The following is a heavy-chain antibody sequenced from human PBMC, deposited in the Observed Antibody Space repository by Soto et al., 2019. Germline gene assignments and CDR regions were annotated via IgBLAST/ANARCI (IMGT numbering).Heavy chain of an antibody. J-gene: IGHJ5*02. CDR3: AGGRGQFDR. CDR2: INHSGNT. V-gene: IGHV4-34*01. CDR1: SERVCVTF. Sequence: SLSCASCSERVCVTFCNWLRQPPGKGLEWIGEINHSGNTNYNPSLRSRVTISIDTSKDQLSLNLRSVSAADTAVYYCAGGRGQFDRWAQ.